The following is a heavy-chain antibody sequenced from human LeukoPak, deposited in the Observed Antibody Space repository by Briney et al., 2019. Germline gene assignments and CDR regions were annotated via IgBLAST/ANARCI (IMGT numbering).Heavy chain of an antibody. D-gene: IGHD6-19*01. V-gene: IGHV3-21*06. Sequence: GGSLRLSCAASGFTFTRFNMNWVRQAPGKGLELVSSITTSGTYIYYADSVKGRFTISRDNAKNSLYLQMNSLRAEDTAVYYCARAAVAGPGDVWGQGTTVTVSS. CDR3: ARAAVAGPGDV. CDR2: ITTSGTYI. J-gene: IGHJ6*02. CDR1: GFTFTRFN.